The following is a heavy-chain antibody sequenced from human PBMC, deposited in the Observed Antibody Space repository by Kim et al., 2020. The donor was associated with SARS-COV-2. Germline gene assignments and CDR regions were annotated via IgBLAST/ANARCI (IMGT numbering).Heavy chain of an antibody. CDR3: ARHIDLNDY. J-gene: IGHJ4*02. D-gene: IGHD3-9*01. CDR2: GNT. Sequence: GNTNDARKLQGRVTMTTDTSTSTAYMELRSLRSDDTAVYYCARHIDLNDYWGQGTLVTVSS. V-gene: IGHV1-18*01.